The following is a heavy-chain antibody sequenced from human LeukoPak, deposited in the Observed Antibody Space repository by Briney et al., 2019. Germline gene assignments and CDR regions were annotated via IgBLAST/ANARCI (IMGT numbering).Heavy chain of an antibody. Sequence: GGSLRLSCAASGFTFSNPWMSWVRQAPGKGLKWVANIKRDGSEKYYVDSVKGRFTISRDNAQNSLYLQMNSLRAEDTAIYYCATSTAAAGTDWGQGTLVTVSS. D-gene: IGHD6-13*01. CDR3: ATSTAAAGTD. CDR2: IKRDGSEK. J-gene: IGHJ4*02. V-gene: IGHV3-7*03. CDR1: GFTFSNPW.